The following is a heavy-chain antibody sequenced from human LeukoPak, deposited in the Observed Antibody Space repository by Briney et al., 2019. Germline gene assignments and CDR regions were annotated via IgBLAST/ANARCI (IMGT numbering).Heavy chain of an antibody. CDR1: GFTFSSYA. Sequence: GGSLRLSCAASGFTFSSYAMNWVRQAPGKGLEWVSAISGSGGSTYYADSVKGRFTISRDNSKNTLSLQMNSLRAEDTAVYYCVKVTGTGYYFDYWGQGTLVTVSS. CDR2: ISGSGGST. D-gene: IGHD1-14*01. V-gene: IGHV3-23*01. CDR3: VKVTGTGYYFDY. J-gene: IGHJ4*02.